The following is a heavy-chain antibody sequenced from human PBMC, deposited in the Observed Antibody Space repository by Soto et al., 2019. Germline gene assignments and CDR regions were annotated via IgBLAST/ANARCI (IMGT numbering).Heavy chain of an antibody. Sequence: GASVKVSCKASGYTFTSYGISWVRQAPGQGLEWMGWISAYNGNTNYAQKLQGRVTMTTDTSTSTAYMELRSLRSDDTAVYYCARVRRITMRGVVDCDYWGQGTLGTVSS. V-gene: IGHV1-18*01. CDR3: ARVRRITMRGVVDCDY. CDR1: GYTFTSYG. D-gene: IGHD3-22*01. CDR2: ISAYNGNT. J-gene: IGHJ4*02.